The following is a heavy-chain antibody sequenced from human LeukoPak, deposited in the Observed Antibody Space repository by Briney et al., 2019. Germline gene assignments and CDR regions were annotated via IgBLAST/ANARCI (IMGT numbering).Heavy chain of an antibody. CDR2: ISSSGANI. Sequence: GGSLRLSCAASGFTFEDYHMNWIRQAPGKGPQWVSYISSSGANIHYADSVKGRFTISRDNAKDSLFPQMNSLRAEDTAVYYCARGVLDYFQYMDVWGKGTTVTVSS. J-gene: IGHJ6*03. CDR1: GFTFEDYH. V-gene: IGHV3-11*01. D-gene: IGHD3-3*01. CDR3: ARGVLDYFQYMDV.